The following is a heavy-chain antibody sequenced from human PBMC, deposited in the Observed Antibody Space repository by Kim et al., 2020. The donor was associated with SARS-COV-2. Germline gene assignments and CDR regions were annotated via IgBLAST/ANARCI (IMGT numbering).Heavy chain of an antibody. D-gene: IGHD3-16*01. Sequence: GGSLRLSCAASGYNFGSYAMHWVRQAPGKGLEWVAVISHDGGKKYYADSVKGRFTISRDNSKNTLYLQMNSLRVEEAAVYYCAKVYLRWGETYFYAMDVWGQGTTAAVSS. J-gene: IGHJ6*02. V-gene: IGHV3-30*18. CDR2: ISHDGGKK. CDR3: AKVYLRWGETYFYAMDV. CDR1: GYNFGSYA.